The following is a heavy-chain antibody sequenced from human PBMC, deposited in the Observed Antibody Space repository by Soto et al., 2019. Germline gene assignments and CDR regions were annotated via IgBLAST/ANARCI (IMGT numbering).Heavy chain of an antibody. CDR3: ATYTSLDY. Sequence: EVQLVETGGGLIQPRGSLRLSCAASGFTVSNNYMSWVRQAPGKGLEWVSLIYSGGSTFYADSVKGRFTISRDNSKNTLFLQMNSLRAEDTAVYFCATYTSLDYWVQGTLVTVSS. V-gene: IGHV3-53*02. J-gene: IGHJ4*02. CDR1: GFTVSNNY. D-gene: IGHD2-2*02. CDR2: IYSGGST.